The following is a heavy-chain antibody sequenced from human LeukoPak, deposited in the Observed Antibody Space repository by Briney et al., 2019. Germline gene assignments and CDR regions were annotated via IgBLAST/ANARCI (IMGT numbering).Heavy chain of an antibody. Sequence: SETLSLTCTVSGGSISSSSYYWGWIRQPPGKGLEWIGSIYYSGSTYYNPSLRSRVTISVDTSKNQFSLKLSSVTAADTAVYYCARIGRGAYYGSGSYYTWGQGTLVTVSS. CDR1: GGSISSSSYY. J-gene: IGHJ5*02. D-gene: IGHD3-10*01. CDR3: ARIGRGAYYGSGSYYT. CDR2: IYYSGST. V-gene: IGHV4-39*07.